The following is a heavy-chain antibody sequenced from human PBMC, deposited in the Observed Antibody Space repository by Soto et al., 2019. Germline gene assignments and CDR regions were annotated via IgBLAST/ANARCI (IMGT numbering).Heavy chain of an antibody. CDR3: AKGWIQLAYYYYYMDV. V-gene: IGHV3-30*18. CDR2: ISYDGSNK. Sequence: GESLKISCAASGFTFSSYGMHWVRQAPGKGLEWVAVISYDGSNKYYADSVKGRFTISRDNSKNTLYLQMNSLRAEDTAVYYCAKGWIQLAYYYYYMDVWGKGTTVTVSS. CDR1: GFTFSSYG. D-gene: IGHD5-18*01. J-gene: IGHJ6*03.